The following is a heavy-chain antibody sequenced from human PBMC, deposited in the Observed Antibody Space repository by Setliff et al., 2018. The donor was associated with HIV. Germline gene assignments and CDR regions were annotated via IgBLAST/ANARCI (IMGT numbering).Heavy chain of an antibody. D-gene: IGHD2-2*01. Sequence: SQTLSLTCAVSGYSISSGYYWGWIRQPPGKGLEWIGSIYHNGSAYYNPSLKNRLTMSLDTSKQQFSLRLSSVTAADTAIYYCARGGPSVPCTSVSCPPYYYMDVWGKGATVTVSS. J-gene: IGHJ6*03. CDR1: GYSISSGYY. V-gene: IGHV4-38-2*01. CDR2: IYHNGSA. CDR3: ARGGPSVPCTSVSCPPYYYMDV.